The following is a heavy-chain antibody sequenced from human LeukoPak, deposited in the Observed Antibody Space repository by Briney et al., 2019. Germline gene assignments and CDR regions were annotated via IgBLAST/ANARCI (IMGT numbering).Heavy chain of an antibody. CDR1: GFTFSSYS. V-gene: IGHV3-21*01. D-gene: IGHD6-13*01. CDR2: ISSSSSYI. CDR3: ARRIAAAGGFDP. J-gene: IGHJ5*02. Sequence: AGYLSLSCAASGFTFSSYSMNWVRQAPGKGLEWVSSISSSSSYIYYADSVKGRFTISRDNAKNSLYLQMNSLRAEDTAVYYCARRIAAAGGFDPWGQGTLVTVSS.